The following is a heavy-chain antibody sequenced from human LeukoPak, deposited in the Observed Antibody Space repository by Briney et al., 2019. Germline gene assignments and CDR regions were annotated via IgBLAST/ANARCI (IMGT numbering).Heavy chain of an antibody. D-gene: IGHD2-2*01. CDR1: GFTFANAW. J-gene: IGHJ4*02. CDR3: ARGSARVVPAADY. CDR2: IYAGGGP. Sequence: GGSLRLSCAVSGFTFANAWMTWVRQSPGKGLDWVSEIYAGGGPNYAVSVKGRFTISRDNSKNTLYLQMNSLRAEDTAVYYCARGSARVVPAADYWGQGTLVTVSS. V-gene: IGHV3-53*01.